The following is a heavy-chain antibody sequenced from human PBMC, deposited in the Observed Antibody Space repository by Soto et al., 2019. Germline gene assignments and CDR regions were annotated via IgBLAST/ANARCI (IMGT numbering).Heavy chain of an antibody. CDR1: GFTFSVYG. V-gene: IGHV3-30*18. Sequence: QVQLVESGGGVVQPGRSLRLSCAASGFTFSVYGMHWVRQAPGTGLEWVALVSYDGSIKYYADSVKGRFTISRDNSKTTLYLQMSGLRVEDTALYYCAKDGSHLAVAGTSPTSYFYGLAVWGQGTTVTVSS. CDR2: VSYDGSIK. J-gene: IGHJ6*02. CDR3: AKDGSHLAVAGTSPTSYFYGLAV. D-gene: IGHD6-19*01.